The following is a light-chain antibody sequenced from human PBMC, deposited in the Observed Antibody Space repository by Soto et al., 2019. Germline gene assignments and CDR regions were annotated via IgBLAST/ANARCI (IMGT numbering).Light chain of an antibody. V-gene: IGKV2-30*02. CDR2: KVS. J-gene: IGKJ5*01. Sequence: VVLTQSPLSLPVTLVQPASISCRSNQSLVHSDGIAYFSWFQQRPGRSPRRLIYKVSNRDSGVPARFSGSGSGTDFALKISRVEAEDVGVYYCMQGTHWPITFAEGTRLEI. CDR1: QSLVHSDGIAY. CDR3: MQGTHWPIT.